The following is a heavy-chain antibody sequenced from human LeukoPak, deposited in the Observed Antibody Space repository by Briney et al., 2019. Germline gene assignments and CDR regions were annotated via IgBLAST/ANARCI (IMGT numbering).Heavy chain of an antibody. CDR3: ARDRGERYYDSRVMGAFDI. Sequence: GGSLRLSCAASGFTFSSYAMHWVRQAPGKGLEYVSAISSNGGSTYYANSVKGRFTISRDNSKNTLYLQMGSLRAEDMAVYYCARDRGERYYDSRVMGAFDIWGQGTMVTVSS. CDR2: ISSNGGST. J-gene: IGHJ3*02. D-gene: IGHD3-22*01. V-gene: IGHV3-64*01. CDR1: GFTFSSYA.